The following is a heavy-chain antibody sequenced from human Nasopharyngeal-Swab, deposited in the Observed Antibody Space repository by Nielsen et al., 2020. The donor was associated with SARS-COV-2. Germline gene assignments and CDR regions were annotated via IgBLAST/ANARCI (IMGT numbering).Heavy chain of an antibody. Sequence: GESLKISCAASGFTFTNYAMSWVRQAPGKGLEWISETSTGGGSTNYADSVKGRFTSSRDNSKTTLFLKMNSLTAEDTAVYYCAKAHGGGWATEFDSWGQGTLVTVSS. V-gene: IGHV3-23*01. D-gene: IGHD6-19*01. J-gene: IGHJ4*02. CDR1: GFTFTNYA. CDR2: TSTGGGST. CDR3: AKAHGGGWATEFDS.